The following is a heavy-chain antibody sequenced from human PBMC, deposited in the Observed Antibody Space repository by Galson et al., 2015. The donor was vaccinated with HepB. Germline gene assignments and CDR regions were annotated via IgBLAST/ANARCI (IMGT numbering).Heavy chain of an antibody. Sequence: SVKVSCKASGGTFSSYTISWVRQAPGQGLEWMGRIIPILGIANYAQKFQGRVTITADKSTSTAYMELSSLRSEDTAVYYCASLGYYDSRGALGYFDLWGRGTLVTVSS. CDR2: IIPILGIA. CDR3: ASLGYYDSRGALGYFDL. D-gene: IGHD3-22*01. CDR1: GGTFSSYT. V-gene: IGHV1-69*02. J-gene: IGHJ2*01.